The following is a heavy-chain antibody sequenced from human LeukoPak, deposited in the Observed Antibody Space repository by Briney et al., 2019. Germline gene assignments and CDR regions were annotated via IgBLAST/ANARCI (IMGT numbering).Heavy chain of an antibody. D-gene: IGHD6-19*01. CDR3: ARGAVAGSPGYYGMDV. CDR1: GFTFSSYG. CDR2: IWYDGSNK. Sequence: PGGSLRLSCAESGFTFSSYGMHWVRQAPGKGLEWVAVIWYDGSNKYYADSVKGRFTISRDNSKNTLYLQMNSLRAEDTAVYYCARGAVAGSPGYYGMDVWGQGTTVTVSS. V-gene: IGHV3-33*01. J-gene: IGHJ6*02.